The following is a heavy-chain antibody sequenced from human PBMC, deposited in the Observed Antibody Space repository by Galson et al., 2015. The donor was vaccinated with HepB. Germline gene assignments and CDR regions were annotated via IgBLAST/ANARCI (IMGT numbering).Heavy chain of an antibody. CDR1: GGSISSSSYY. J-gene: IGHJ4*02. V-gene: IGHV4-39*01. D-gene: IGHD3-3*01. Sequence: LSLTCTVSGGSISSSSYYWGWIRQPPGKGLEWIGSIYYSGSTYYNPSLKSRVTISVDTSKNQFSLKLSSVTAADTAVYYCAKQKSGYLTYYFDYWGQGTLVTVSS. CDR2: IYYSGST. CDR3: AKQKSGYLTYYFDY.